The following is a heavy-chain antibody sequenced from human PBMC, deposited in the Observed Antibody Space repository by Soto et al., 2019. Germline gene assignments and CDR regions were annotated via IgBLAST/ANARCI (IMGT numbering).Heavy chain of an antibody. J-gene: IGHJ4*02. CDR2: LSPYNGKT. Sequence: QVQLVQSGAEVKKTGASVEVSCKASGYTFISYGISWVRQAPGQGLEWMGWLSPYNGKTNYAQTFQGRATMTTDRSKSTAYMELRSLRSDDTAVYYCARAGFSNSWLGLLGTGAHGVEMDFWCQGPLVTVSS. CDR1: GYTFISYG. D-gene: IGHD6-13*01. V-gene: IGHV1-18*01. CDR3: ARAGFSNSWLGLLGTGAHGVEMDF.